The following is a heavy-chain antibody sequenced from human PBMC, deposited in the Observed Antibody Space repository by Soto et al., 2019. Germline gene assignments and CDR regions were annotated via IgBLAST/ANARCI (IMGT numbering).Heavy chain of an antibody. CDR1: GGSISSSSYY. CDR3: ARHGYYYGSGSSY. V-gene: IGHV4-39*01. D-gene: IGHD3-10*01. Sequence: SETLSLTCTVSGGSISSSSYYWGWIRQPPGKGLEWIGSIYYSGGTYYNPSLKSRVTISVDTSKNQFSLKLSSVTAADTAVYYCARHGYYYGSGSSYWGQGTLVTVYS. J-gene: IGHJ4*02. CDR2: IYYSGGT.